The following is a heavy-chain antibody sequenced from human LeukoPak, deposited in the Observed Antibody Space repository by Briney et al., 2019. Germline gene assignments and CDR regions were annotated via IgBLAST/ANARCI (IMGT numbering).Heavy chain of an antibody. D-gene: IGHD3-10*01. V-gene: IGHV3-23*01. J-gene: IGHJ4*02. CDR2: ISGSGGST. CDR1: GFTFSSYA. CDR3: ARLYYYGSYFDY. Sequence: GGSLRLSCAASGFTFSSYAMSWVRQAPGKGLEWVSAISGSGGSTYYADSVKGRFTISRDNAKSSLYLQMNSLRAEDTALYYCARLYYYGSYFDYWGQGTLVTVSS.